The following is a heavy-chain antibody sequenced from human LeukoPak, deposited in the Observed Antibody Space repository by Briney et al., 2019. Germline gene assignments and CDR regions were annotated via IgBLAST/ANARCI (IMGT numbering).Heavy chain of an antibody. V-gene: IGHV3-48*01. Sequence: GGSLRLSCAASGFTFSSYSMNWVRQAPGKGLEWVSYISSSSSTIYYADSAKGRFTISRDNAKNSLYLQMNSLRAEDTAVYYCARVSTVALNDYWGQGTLVTVSP. CDR3: ARVSTVALNDY. J-gene: IGHJ4*02. D-gene: IGHD4-23*01. CDR2: ISSSSSTI. CDR1: GFTFSSYS.